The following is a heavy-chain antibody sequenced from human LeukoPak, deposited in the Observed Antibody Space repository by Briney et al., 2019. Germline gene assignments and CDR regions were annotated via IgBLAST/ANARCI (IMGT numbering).Heavy chain of an antibody. J-gene: IGHJ4*02. Sequence: PGGSLRLFCAASGFILSDYSMTWVRQAPGKGLEWVSHISSGGSTIYYADSVKGRFTISRDNARSSVYLIMSSLRDEDTAVYYCARGIYFDYWGQGTLVTVSS. CDR1: GFILSDYS. CDR3: ARGIYFDY. CDR2: ISSGGSTI. V-gene: IGHV3-48*02.